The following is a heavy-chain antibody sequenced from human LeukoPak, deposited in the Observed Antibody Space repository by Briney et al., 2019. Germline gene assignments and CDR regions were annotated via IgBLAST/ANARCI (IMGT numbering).Heavy chain of an antibody. J-gene: IGHJ4*02. CDR3: ARDPHMTTVTTGIGY. V-gene: IGHV3-74*01. Sequence: GGSLRLSCAASGFTFSRYWMHWVRQAPGKGLVWVSRINSDGSSTSYADSVKGRFTISRDNAKNTLCLQMNSLRAEDTAVYYCARDPHMTTVTTGIGYWGQGTLVTVSS. D-gene: IGHD4-17*01. CDR2: INSDGSST. CDR1: GFTFSRYW.